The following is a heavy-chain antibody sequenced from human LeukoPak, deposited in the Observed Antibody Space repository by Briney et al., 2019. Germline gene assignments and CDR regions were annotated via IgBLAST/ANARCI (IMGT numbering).Heavy chain of an antibody. CDR3: ARSGCPDCDGDGDLFAFDI. D-gene: IGHD2-21*02. Sequence: ASVKVSCKASGYTFTSYGISWVRQAPGQGLEWMGWISAYNGNTNYAQKLQGRVTMTTDTSTSTAYMELRSLRSDDTAVYYCARSGCPDCDGDGDLFAFDIWGQGTMVTVSS. J-gene: IGHJ3*02. CDR2: ISAYNGNT. V-gene: IGHV1-18*01. CDR1: GYTFTSYG.